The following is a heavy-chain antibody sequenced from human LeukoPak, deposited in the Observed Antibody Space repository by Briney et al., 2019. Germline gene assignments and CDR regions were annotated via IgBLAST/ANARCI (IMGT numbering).Heavy chain of an antibody. V-gene: IGHV3-30*18. CDR2: ISYDGSNK. Sequence: PGRSLRLSCAASGFTFSSYGMHWVRQAPGKGLEWVAVISYDGSNKYYADSVKGRFTISRDNSKNTLYLQMNSLRAEDTAVYYCAKDMSQSAFGGVIVITPFGYWGQGTLVTVSS. CDR3: AKDMSQSAFGGVIVITPFGY. J-gene: IGHJ4*02. D-gene: IGHD3-16*02. CDR1: GFTFSSYG.